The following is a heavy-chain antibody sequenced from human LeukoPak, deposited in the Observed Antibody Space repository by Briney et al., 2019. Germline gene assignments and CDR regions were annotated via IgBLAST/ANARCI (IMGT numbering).Heavy chain of an antibody. D-gene: IGHD2-15*01. Sequence: PGGSLRLSCAASGFTFSSYGMHWVRQAPGKGLEWVAFIRYDGSNKYYADSVKGRFTISRDNSKNTLYLQMNSLRAEDTAVYYCAKVRGYCSGGSCYSKAFDIWGQGTMVTVSS. CDR3: AKVRGYCSGGSCYSKAFDI. V-gene: IGHV3-30*02. CDR2: IRYDGSNK. CDR1: GFTFSSYG. J-gene: IGHJ3*02.